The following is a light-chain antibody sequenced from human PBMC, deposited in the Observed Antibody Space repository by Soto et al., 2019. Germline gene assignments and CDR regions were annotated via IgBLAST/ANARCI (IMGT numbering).Light chain of an antibody. Sequence: QSLLTQPPSVSAAPGQKVTISCSGSSSNIGNNYVSWYQSLPGTAPKLLIYDNNERPSGIPDRFSGSKSGTSATLGITGLQTGDEADYYCGTWDSSLSVGVFGGGTKLTVL. V-gene: IGLV1-51*01. CDR1: SSNIGNNY. CDR3: GTWDSSLSVGV. CDR2: DNN. J-gene: IGLJ2*01.